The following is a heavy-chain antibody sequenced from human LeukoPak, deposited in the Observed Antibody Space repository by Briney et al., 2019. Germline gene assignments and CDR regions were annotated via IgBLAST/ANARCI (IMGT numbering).Heavy chain of an antibody. J-gene: IGHJ4*02. CDR3: ARDHGDTYVGTWSDY. V-gene: IGHV3-48*01. CDR1: GFTFSSYS. CDR2: ISGSSTII. D-gene: IGHD4-17*01. Sequence: PGGSLRLSCTASGFTFSSYSRSWVRQAPGKGLEWISYISGSSTIIFYIDSVKGRFTISRDNAKNSLSLQMNNLRAEDTAVYYCARDHGDTYVGTWSDYWGQGTLVTVSS.